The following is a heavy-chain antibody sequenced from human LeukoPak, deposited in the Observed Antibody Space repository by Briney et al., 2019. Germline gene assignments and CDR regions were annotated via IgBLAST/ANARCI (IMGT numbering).Heavy chain of an antibody. D-gene: IGHD3-16*01. CDR3: ARQGGTFDI. Sequence: PSETLSLTCTVSGGSISSVSYYWGWIRQPPGKGLEWIGTIYYSGSTYYNPSLKSRVTISVDTSKNHFSLKPNSVTAADTAVHYCARQGGTFDIWGQGTMVTVSS. CDR1: GGSISSVSYY. V-gene: IGHV4-39*01. CDR2: IYYSGST. J-gene: IGHJ3*02.